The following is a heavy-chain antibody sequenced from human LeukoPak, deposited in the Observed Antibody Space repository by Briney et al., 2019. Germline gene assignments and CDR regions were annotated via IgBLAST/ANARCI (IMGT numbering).Heavy chain of an antibody. Sequence: SETLSLTCAVYGGSFSGYYWSWIRQPPGKGLEWIGEINHSGSTNYNPSLKSRVTISVDTSKNQFSLKLSSVTAADTAVYYCARYLNYYYYMDAWGKGTTVTVSS. CDR2: INHSGST. CDR1: GGSFSGYY. V-gene: IGHV4-34*01. CDR3: ARYLNYYYYMDA. J-gene: IGHJ6*03.